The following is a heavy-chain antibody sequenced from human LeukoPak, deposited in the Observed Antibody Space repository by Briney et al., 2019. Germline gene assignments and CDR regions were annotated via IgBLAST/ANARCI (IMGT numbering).Heavy chain of an antibody. J-gene: IGHJ4*02. CDR1: GYTFNNYA. V-gene: IGHV7-4-1*02. Sequence: ASVKVSCKSSGYTFNNYAMNWVRQAPGQGLEWMGWINTNTGNPTYAQGFTGRFVFSLDTSVSTAYLQISSLKAEDTAVYYCAIGSGVYGYWGQGTLVTVSS. CDR3: AIGSGVYGY. CDR2: INTNTGNP. D-gene: IGHD3-10*01.